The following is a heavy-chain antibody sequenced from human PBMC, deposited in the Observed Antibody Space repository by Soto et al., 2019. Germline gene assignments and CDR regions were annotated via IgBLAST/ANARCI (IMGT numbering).Heavy chain of an antibody. J-gene: IGHJ4*02. CDR1: GFTFSSYA. V-gene: IGHV3-23*01. CDR2: ISGSGGST. Sequence: GGSLRLSCAASGFTFSSYAMSWVRQAPGKGLEWVSAISGSGGSTYYADSVKGRFTISRDNSKNTLYLQMNSLRAEDTAVYNCASLYGDSYVDYWGQGTLVTVSS. CDR3: ASLYGDSYVDY. D-gene: IGHD4-17*01.